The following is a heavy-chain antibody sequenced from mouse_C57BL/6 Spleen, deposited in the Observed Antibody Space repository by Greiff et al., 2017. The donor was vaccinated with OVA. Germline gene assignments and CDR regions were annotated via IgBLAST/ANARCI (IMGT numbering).Heavy chain of an antibody. J-gene: IGHJ4*01. CDR2: INPGSGGT. CDR1: GYAFTNYL. V-gene: IGHV1-54*01. D-gene: IGHD1-1*01. CDR3: ARRGNYYGSYYYAMDY. Sequence: QVQLKESGAELVRPGTSVKVSCKASGYAFTNYLIEWVKQRPGQGLEWIGVINPGSGGTNYNEKFKGKATLTADKSSSTAYMQLSSLTSEDSAVYFCARRGNYYGSYYYAMDYWGQGTSVTVSS.